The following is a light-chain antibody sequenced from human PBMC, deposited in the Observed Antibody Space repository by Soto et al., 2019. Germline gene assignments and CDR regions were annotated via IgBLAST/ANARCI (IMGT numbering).Light chain of an antibody. V-gene: IGLV2-23*03. CDR2: EGN. CDR3: WSYAGRRTFEV. CDR1: SSDVGSYNL. J-gene: IGLJ2*01. Sequence: QSVLTQPASVSGSPGQSITISCTGSSSDVGSYNLVSWYQQYPGKAPKLMIFEGNKRPSVVSNRFSASKSGNTASLTISGLQAEDEADYYCWSYAGRRTFEVFGGGTKLTVL.